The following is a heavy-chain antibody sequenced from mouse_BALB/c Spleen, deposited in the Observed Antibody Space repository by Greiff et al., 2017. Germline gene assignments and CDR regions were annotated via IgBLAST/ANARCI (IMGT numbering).Heavy chain of an antibody. CDR2: ISYDGSN. CDR3: ASKHYYYGPFAY. V-gene: IGHV3-6*02. D-gene: IGHD1-1*01. J-gene: IGHJ3*01. Sequence: DVHLVESGPGLVKPSQSLSLTCSVTGYSITSGYYWNWIRQFPGNKLEWMGYISYDGSNNYNPSLKNRISITRDTSKNQFFLKLNSVTTEDTATYYCASKHYYYGPFAYWGQGTLVTVSA. CDR1: GYSITSGYY.